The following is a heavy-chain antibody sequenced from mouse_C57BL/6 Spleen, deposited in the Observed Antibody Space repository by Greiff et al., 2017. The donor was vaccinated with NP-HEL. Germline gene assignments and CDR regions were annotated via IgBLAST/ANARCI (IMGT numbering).Heavy chain of an antibody. D-gene: IGHD2-4*01. Sequence: QVQLQQPGAELVRPGSSVKLSCKASGYTFTSYWMHWVKQRPIQGLEWIGNIDPSDSETHYNQKFKDKATLTVDKSSSTAYMQLSILTSEDSAVYYCARGDDYHDGSYWYFDVWGTGTTVTVSS. CDR1: GYTFTSYW. V-gene: IGHV1-52*01. CDR2: IDPSDSET. J-gene: IGHJ1*03. CDR3: ARGDDYHDGSYWYFDV.